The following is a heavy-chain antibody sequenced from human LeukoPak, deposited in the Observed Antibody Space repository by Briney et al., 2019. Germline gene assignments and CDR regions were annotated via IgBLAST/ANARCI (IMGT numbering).Heavy chain of an antibody. V-gene: IGHV3-23*01. CDR3: AKGIAAGPTYFDY. Sequence: QPGGSLRLSCAASGFTFSSYAMSWVRQAPGKGLEGVSAISGSGGSTYYADSVKGRFTISRDNSKSTLYLQMNSLRAEDTAVYYCAKGIAAGPTYFDYWGQGTLVTVSS. D-gene: IGHD6-25*01. J-gene: IGHJ4*02. CDR1: GFTFSSYA. CDR2: ISGSGGST.